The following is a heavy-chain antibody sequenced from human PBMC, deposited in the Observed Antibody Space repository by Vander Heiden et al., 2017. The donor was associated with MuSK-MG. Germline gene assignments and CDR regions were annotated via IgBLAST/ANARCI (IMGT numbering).Heavy chain of an antibody. CDR2: ISWNSGSI. Sequence: EVQLVESGGGVVQPGRSLRLSCAASGFTFDDYAMHWVRQAPGKGLEWDSGISWNSGSIGYADSVKGRFTISRDNAKNSLYLQMNSLRAEDTALYYCAKDTSGNYYDSSGSFDYWGQGTLVTVSS. CDR3: AKDTSGNYYDSSGSFDY. J-gene: IGHJ4*02. D-gene: IGHD3-22*01. CDR1: GFTFDDYA. V-gene: IGHV3-9*01.